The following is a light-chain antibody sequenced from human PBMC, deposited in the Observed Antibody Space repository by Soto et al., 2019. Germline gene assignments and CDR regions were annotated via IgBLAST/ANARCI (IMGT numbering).Light chain of an antibody. CDR1: QSVTKRF. J-gene: IGKJ2*01. V-gene: IGKV3-20*01. CDR3: QQYGESSYA. Sequence: EIVLTQSPGTLSLSPGETATLSCRASQSVTKRFLTWDQQKPGQGPRLIIYGASSTATGIPNRFSGGGYGTDFALTINRLEPEDFAVYYCQQYGESSYAFGQGTMRQIK. CDR2: GAS.